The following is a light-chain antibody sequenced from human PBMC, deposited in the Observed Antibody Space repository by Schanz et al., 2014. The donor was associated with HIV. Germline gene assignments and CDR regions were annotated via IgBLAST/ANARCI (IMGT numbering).Light chain of an antibody. V-gene: IGLV1-44*01. CDR1: SSTFRSNA. J-gene: IGLJ3*02. Sequence: QSVLTQPPSASGTPGQRVTISCSGSSSTFRSNAVNWYQQLPGTAPQLLIYNTYHRPSGVPDQFSGSQSGTSASLAISGLQAEDEADFFCATWDDSLNGWVFGGGTKLTVL. CDR3: ATWDDSLNGWV. CDR2: NTY.